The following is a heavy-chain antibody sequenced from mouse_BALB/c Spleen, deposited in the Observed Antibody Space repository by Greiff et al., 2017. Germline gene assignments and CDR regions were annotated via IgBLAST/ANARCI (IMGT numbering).Heavy chain of an antibody. CDR1: GFAFSSYD. J-gene: IGHJ3*01. Sequence: EVKLVESGGGLVKPGGSLKLSCAASGFAFSSYDMSWVRQTPEKRLEWVAYISSGGGSTYYPDTVKGRFTISRDNAKNTLYLQMSSLKSEDTAMYYCARRGDYGSSFAYWGQGTLVTVSA. V-gene: IGHV5-12-1*01. CDR3: ARRGDYGSSFAY. CDR2: ISSGGGST. D-gene: IGHD1-1*01.